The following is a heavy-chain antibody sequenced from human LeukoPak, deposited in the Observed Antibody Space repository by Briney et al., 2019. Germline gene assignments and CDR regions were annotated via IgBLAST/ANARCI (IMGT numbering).Heavy chain of an antibody. CDR3: ARDSWGGFDY. V-gene: IGHV3-74*01. J-gene: IGHJ4*02. Sequence: GGSLRLSCAASGFTFSSYAMSWVRQAPGKGLVWVSRITSDGSTTTYADSVKGRFTISRDNAKNTLFLQMNSLRAEDTAVYYCARDSWGGFDYWGQGTLVTVPS. CDR2: ITSDGSTT. D-gene: IGHD3-16*01. CDR1: GFTFSSYA.